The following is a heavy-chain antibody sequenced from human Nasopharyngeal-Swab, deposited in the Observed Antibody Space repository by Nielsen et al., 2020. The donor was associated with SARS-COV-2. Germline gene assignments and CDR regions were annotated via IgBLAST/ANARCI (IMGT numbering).Heavy chain of an antibody. V-gene: IGHV3-13*01. J-gene: IGHJ6*02. Sequence: GESLKLSCAASGFSFNNYDMHWVRRTTGKGLEWVSGITSTGVTYYVDSVKGRFTTSREDAKNSMYLQMSGLRPDDTAVYYCARDPHGLDVWGQGTTVTVSS. CDR1: GFSFNNYD. CDR3: ARDPHGLDV. CDR2: ITSTGVT.